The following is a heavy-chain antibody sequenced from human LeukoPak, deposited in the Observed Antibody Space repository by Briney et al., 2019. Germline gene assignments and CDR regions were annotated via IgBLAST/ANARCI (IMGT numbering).Heavy chain of an antibody. CDR3: ARAARLKYGDYFDY. V-gene: IGHV4-59*01. J-gene: IGHJ4*02. CDR1: GGSISSYY. CDR2: IYYSGST. D-gene: IGHD4-17*01. Sequence: SETLSLTCTVSGGSISSYYWSWIRQPPGKGLEWIGYIYYSGSTNYNPSLKSRVTISVDTSKNQFSLKLSSVTAADTAAYYCARAARLKYGDYFDYWGQGTLVTVSS.